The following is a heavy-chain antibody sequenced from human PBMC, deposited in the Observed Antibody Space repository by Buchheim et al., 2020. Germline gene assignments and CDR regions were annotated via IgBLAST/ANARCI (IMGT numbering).Heavy chain of an antibody. CDR1: GFTFDDYG. CDR3: ARGYYDILTGTEGDYVPFDY. D-gene: IGHD3-9*01. V-gene: IGHV3-20*04. CDR2: IHWNGGSA. Sequence: EVQLVESGGGVVRPGGSLRLSCAASGFTFDDYGMSWVRQAPGKGLEWVSGIHWNGGSAGYADSVKGRFTISRDNAKNSLYLQMNSLRAEDTALYYCARGYYDILTGTEGDYVPFDYWGQGTL. J-gene: IGHJ4*02.